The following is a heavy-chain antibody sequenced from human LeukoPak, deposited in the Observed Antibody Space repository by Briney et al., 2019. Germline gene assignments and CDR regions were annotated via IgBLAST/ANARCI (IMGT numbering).Heavy chain of an antibody. D-gene: IGHD4-17*01. Sequence: GASVKVSCTASGYTLTSYGIHWMRPAPGQGLEWMGWISTQSGNTNYAQKVQGRLTLTTDRSTNTAYMELRSLRSDDTAVYYCARGAYGDKWGQGTMVTVSS. V-gene: IGHV1-18*01. CDR3: ARGAYGDK. CDR1: GYTLTSYG. J-gene: IGHJ4*02. CDR2: ISTQSGNT.